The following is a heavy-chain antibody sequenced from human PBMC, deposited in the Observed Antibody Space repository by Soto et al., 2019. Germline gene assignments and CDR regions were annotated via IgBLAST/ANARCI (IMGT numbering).Heavy chain of an antibody. CDR2: ITCNSGNI. Sequence: EVQLVESGGGLVQPGRSLRLSCTASGFTFGDYAMHWVRQAPGRGLEWVSGITCNSGNIAYADSVKGRFTIARDYDNNYMDLHMHSLRPEDTTLDDCVKDSYADFNRGLSTAECHLNQWGHGTLVTVCS. D-gene: IGHD2-2*01. J-gene: IGHJ4*01. V-gene: IGHV3-9*01. CDR1: GFTFGDYA. CDR3: VKDSYADFNRGLSTAECHLNQ.